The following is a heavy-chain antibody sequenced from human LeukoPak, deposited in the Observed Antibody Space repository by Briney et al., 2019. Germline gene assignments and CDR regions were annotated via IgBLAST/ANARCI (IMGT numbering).Heavy chain of an antibody. Sequence: NPSETLSLTCAVYGVSFSGYYWSWIRQPPGKGLEWIGEINHSGGTNYNPSLKSRVTISVDTTKNQFSLKLSSVTAADTAVYYCARGSGDYGGYFDYWGQGTLVTVSS. CDR2: INHSGGT. CDR3: ARGSGDYGGYFDY. D-gene: IGHD4-17*01. CDR1: GVSFSGYY. V-gene: IGHV4-34*01. J-gene: IGHJ4*02.